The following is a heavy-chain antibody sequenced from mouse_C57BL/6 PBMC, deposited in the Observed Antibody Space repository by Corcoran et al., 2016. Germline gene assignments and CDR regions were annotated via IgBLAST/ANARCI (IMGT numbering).Heavy chain of an antibody. CDR3: ARGAHYYGSSEMDY. V-gene: IGHV1-26*01. CDR2: INPNNGGT. D-gene: IGHD1-1*01. Sequence: EVQLQQSGPELVKPGASVKISCKASGYTFTDYYMNWVKQSHGKSLEWIGDINPNNGGTSYNQKFKGKATLTVDKSSSTAYMELRSLTSEDSAVYYCARGAHYYGSSEMDYWGQGTSVTVSS. CDR1: GYTFTDYY. J-gene: IGHJ4*01.